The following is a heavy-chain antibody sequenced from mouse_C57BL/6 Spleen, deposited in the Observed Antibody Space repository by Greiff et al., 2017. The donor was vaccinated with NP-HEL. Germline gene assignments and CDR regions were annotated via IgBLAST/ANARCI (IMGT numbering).Heavy chain of an antibody. CDR2: ISDGGSYT. V-gene: IGHV5-4*01. CDR1: GFTFSSYA. CDR3: SREGLGRRYFDY. J-gene: IGHJ2*01. D-gene: IGHD4-1*01. Sequence: EVMLVESGGGLVKPGGSLKLSCAASGFTFSSYAMSWVRQTPVKRLEWVATISDGGSYTYYPDNVKGRFTISRDNAKNNRYMQMSHLKSEDTAMYYCSREGLGRRYFDYWGQGTTLTVSS.